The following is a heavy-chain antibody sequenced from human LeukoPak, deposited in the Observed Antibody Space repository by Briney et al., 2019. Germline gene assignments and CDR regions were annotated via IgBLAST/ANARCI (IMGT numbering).Heavy chain of an antibody. J-gene: IGHJ4*02. CDR2: IYYSGST. Sequence: SQTLSLTCTVSGGSISSGDYYWSWIRQPPGKGLGWIGYIYYSGSTYYNPSLKSRVTISVDTSKNQFSLKLSSVTAADTAVCYCALSYGSGAPFDYWGQGTLVTVSS. D-gene: IGHD3-10*01. V-gene: IGHV4-30-4*01. CDR1: GGSISSGDYY. CDR3: ALSYGSGAPFDY.